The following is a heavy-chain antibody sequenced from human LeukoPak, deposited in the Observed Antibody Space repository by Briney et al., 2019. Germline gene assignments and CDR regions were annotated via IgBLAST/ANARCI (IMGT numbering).Heavy chain of an antibody. V-gene: IGHV3-30*03. CDR3: ARDGWGVVVPAAILRYYFDY. D-gene: IGHD2-2*01. CDR2: ISYDGSNK. J-gene: IGHJ4*02. CDR1: GFTFSSYG. Sequence: GGSLRLSCAASGFTFSSYGMHWVRQAPGKGLEWVAVISYDGSNKYYADSVKGRFTISRDNAKNSLYLQMNSLRAEDTAVYYCARDGWGVVVPAAILRYYFDYWGQGTLVTVSS.